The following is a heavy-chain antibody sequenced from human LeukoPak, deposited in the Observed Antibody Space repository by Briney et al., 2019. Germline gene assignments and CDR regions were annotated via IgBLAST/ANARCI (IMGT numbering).Heavy chain of an antibody. CDR3: ARDRDGYCSGGSCTNFDY. D-gene: IGHD2-15*01. J-gene: IGHJ4*02. CDR1: GFTFSNYW. CDR2: ISGSGDST. V-gene: IGHV3-21*01. Sequence: GGSLRLSCAASGFTFSNYWMHWVRQAPGKGLDWVSSISGSGDSTYYADSVKGRFTISRHNAKNSLYLQMNSLRAEDTAVYYCARDRDGYCSGGSCTNFDYWGQGIMVTVSS.